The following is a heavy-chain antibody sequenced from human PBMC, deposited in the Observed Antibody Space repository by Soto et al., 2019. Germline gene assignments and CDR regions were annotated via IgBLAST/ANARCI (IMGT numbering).Heavy chain of an antibody. CDR3: ARGRYCLTGSCFPNWFDS. CDR1: GDSISTVDYF. Sequence: SQTMSLTWSLAGDSISTVDYFWAWIRQPPGQALEYIGYSYKTAATYYNPSFESRVAISLDTSKSQFSLNVTSVTAADTAVYFCARGRYCLTGSCFPNWFDSWGQGALVTVSS. V-gene: IGHV4-30-4*01. D-gene: IGHD2-15*01. J-gene: IGHJ5*01. CDR2: SYKTAAT.